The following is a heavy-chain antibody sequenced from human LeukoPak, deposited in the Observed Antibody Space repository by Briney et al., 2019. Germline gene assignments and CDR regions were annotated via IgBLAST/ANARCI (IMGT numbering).Heavy chain of an antibody. Sequence: PSETLSLTCTVSGGSISSYYWSWIRQPPGKGLKWIGYIYYSGSTNYNPSLKSRVTISVDTSKNQFSLKLSAVTAADTAVYYCARVGITMNWFDPWGQGTLVTVSS. V-gene: IGHV4-59*01. CDR3: ARVGITMNWFDP. CDR1: GGSISSYY. D-gene: IGHD3-10*01. J-gene: IGHJ5*02. CDR2: IYYSGST.